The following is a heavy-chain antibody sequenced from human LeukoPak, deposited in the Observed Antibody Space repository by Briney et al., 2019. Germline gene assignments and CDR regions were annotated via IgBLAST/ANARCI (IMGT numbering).Heavy chain of an antibody. D-gene: IGHD4-11*01. Sequence: SVKVSCKASGGTFSSYAISWVRQAPGQGLEWMGRIIPILGIANYSQKFQGRVTITADKSTSTAYMELRSLRSDDTAVYYCARRTVTDAFDIWGQGTMVTVSS. J-gene: IGHJ3*02. CDR3: ARRTVTDAFDI. CDR1: GGTFSSYA. CDR2: IIPILGIA. V-gene: IGHV1-69*04.